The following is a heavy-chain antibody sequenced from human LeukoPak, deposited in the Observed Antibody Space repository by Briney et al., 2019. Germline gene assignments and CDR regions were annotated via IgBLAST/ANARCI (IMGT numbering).Heavy chain of an antibody. CDR3: ARDITMVRGVINWFDP. V-gene: IGHV4-4*07. CDR1: GGSISSYY. D-gene: IGHD3-10*01. CDR2: IYTSGST. J-gene: IGHJ5*02. Sequence: NPSETLSLTCTVSGGSISSYYWSWIRQPAGKGLEWIGRIYTSGSTNYNPSLKSRVTMSVDTSKNQFSLKLSSVTAADTAVYYCARDITMVRGVINWFDPWGQGTLVTVSS.